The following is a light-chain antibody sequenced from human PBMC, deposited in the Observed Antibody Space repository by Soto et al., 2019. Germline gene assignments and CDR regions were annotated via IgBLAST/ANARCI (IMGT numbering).Light chain of an antibody. CDR1: ESISNNY. CDR2: GAS. V-gene: IGKV3-20*01. J-gene: IGKJ1*01. CDR3: QQYGKSPQASWT. Sequence: EIVLTQSPGTLSLSPGERATLSCRASESISNNYLAWYQQKPGQAPRLLIYGASSRATGITDRVSGSGPGTDFSLNVSRLEPDDFSVYYCQQYGKSPQASWTFGQGTKVEIK.